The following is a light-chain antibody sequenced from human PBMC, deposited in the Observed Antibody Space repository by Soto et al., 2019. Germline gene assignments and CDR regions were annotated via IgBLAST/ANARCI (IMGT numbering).Light chain of an antibody. Sequence: DIQMTQSPSTLSASVGDRVTITCRASQSINTWLAWYQLKPGRAPKLLIYKASTLESGVSSRFSGSGSGTEFTLTFSSLQPDDFATYYCQQYQTYSQFGQGTRVEI. CDR3: QQYQTYSQ. CDR2: KAS. J-gene: IGKJ1*01. V-gene: IGKV1-5*03. CDR1: QSINTW.